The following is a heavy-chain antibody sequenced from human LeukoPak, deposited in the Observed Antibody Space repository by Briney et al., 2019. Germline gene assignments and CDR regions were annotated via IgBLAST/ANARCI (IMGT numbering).Heavy chain of an antibody. V-gene: IGHV3-30*19. CDR3: AREYTGDAFDI. D-gene: IGHD1-14*01. J-gene: IGHJ3*02. CDR2: ISYDGSNK. CDR1: GFTFSSYG. Sequence: GGSLRLSCAASGFTFSSYGMHWVRQAPGKGLEWVAVISYDGSNKYYADSVKGRFTISRDNSKNTLYLQMNSLRAEDTAVYYCAREYTGDAFDIWGQGTMVTVSS.